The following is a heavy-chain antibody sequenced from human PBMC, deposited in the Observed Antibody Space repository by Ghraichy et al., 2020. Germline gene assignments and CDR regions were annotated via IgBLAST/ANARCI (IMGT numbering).Heavy chain of an antibody. V-gene: IGHV4-39*01. D-gene: IGHD2-21*01. CDR3: ARHGGGAYFNS. J-gene: IGHJ4*02. CDR1: GDSINNDHYY. CDR2: ISYSGST. Sequence: GSLRLSCTVSGDSINNDHYYWGWIRQPPGKGLEWIGCISYSGSTYYNPSLKSRLTISVAPSQNRFSLTLTSVTAADTAVYYCARHGGGAYFNSWGQGTLVLVSA.